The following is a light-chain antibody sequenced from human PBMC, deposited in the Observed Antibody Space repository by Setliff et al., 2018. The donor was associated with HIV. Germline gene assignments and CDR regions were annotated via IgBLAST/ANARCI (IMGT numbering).Light chain of an antibody. V-gene: IGLV1-40*01. J-gene: IGLJ1*01. CDR1: SSNIGAGYD. CDR2: GNN. CDR3: AAWDDSLNGPYYV. Sequence: QSVLTQPPSVSGAPGQRVTISCTGSSSNIGAGYDVHWYQQLPGTAPKLLIYGNNNRPSGVPDRISGSRSGTSASLAITGLQAEDEADYYCAAWDDSLNGPYYVFGTGTKVTVL.